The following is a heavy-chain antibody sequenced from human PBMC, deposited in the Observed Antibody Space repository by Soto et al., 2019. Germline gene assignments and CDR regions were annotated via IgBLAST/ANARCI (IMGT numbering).Heavy chain of an antibody. V-gene: IGHV3-53*01. CDR2: IYRGGTI. D-gene: IGHD3-16*01. Sequence: GSLSLSCAASGFSVSAYYMTWVRQAPGKGLEWLSNIYRGGTIYYSDSVKGRFTISRDDSRNTLYLHMTNLRAEDTAVYHCARRYWGVTASLEFPLPNGMGVTGEGXT. CDR1: GFSVSAYY. J-gene: IGHJ6*02. CDR3: ARRYWGVTASLEFPLPNGMGV.